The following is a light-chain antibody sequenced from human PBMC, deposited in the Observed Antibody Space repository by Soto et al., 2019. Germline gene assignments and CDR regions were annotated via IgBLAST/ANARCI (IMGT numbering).Light chain of an antibody. Sequence: QSALTQPASVSGSPGQSITISCTGTSSDVGGYNYVSWYQQHPGKAPKLMIYEVSNRPSGVSNRFSGSKSGNTASLTISGLHAEDEADYYCSSHTSSSTQVVFGGGTKLTVL. CDR1: SSDVGGYNY. CDR3: SSHTSSSTQVV. CDR2: EVS. V-gene: IGLV2-14*01. J-gene: IGLJ2*01.